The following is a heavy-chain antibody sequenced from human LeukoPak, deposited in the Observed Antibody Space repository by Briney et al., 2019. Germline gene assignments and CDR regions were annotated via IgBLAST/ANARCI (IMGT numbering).Heavy chain of an antibody. V-gene: IGHV3-23*01. D-gene: IGHD3-22*01. CDR3: VKERDNSGLFFQD. J-gene: IGHJ4*02. CDR1: GFSFSTYT. Sequence: GGSLRLSCAASGFSFSTYTMTWVRQAPGKGLEWVSNIIGSGSKAYYADSVKGRFTISRDNSKNTLSMQMNSLRAEDTALYYCVKERDNSGLFFQDWGQGTLVTVSS. CDR2: IIGSGSKA.